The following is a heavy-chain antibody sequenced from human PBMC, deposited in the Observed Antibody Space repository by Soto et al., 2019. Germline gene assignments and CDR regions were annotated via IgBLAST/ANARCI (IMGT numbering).Heavy chain of an antibody. CDR1: GFSLNTGGVT. J-gene: IGHJ1*01. CDR2: IYWDDGK. D-gene: IGHD3-10*01. CDR3: AHSPAPRVYFQH. Sequence: AGPTLVNPTQTLTLSCVFSGFSLNTGGVTVGWIRQPPGKALEWVALIYWDDGKRYSPSLKSRLTITKETSRNQVVLTMTNVDPEDTATYFCAHSPAPRVYFQHWGEGTLVTVSS. V-gene: IGHV2-5*02.